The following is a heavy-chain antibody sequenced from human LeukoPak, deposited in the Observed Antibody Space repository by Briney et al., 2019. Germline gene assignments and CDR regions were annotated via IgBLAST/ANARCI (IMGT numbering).Heavy chain of an antibody. CDR1: GFTFSSYA. V-gene: IGHV3-23*01. CDR3: AKDPAYCGGDCYSGWFDP. Sequence: GGSLRLSCAASGFTFSSYAMSWVRQAPGKGLEWVSAISGSGGSTYYADSVKGRFTISRDNSKNTLYLQMNSLRAEDTAVYYCAKDPAYCGGDCYSGWFDPWGQGTLVTVSS. CDR2: ISGSGGST. D-gene: IGHD2-21*02. J-gene: IGHJ5*02.